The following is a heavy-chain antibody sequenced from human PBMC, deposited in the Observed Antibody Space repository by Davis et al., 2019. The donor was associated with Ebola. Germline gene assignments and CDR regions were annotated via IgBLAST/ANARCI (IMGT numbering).Heavy chain of an antibody. V-gene: IGHV4-34*01. J-gene: IGHJ4*02. CDR1: GGSFSGYY. CDR3: ARVGPARSGDY. CDR2: INHSGST. Sequence: GSLRLSCAVYGGSFSGYYWSWIRQPPGKGLEWIGEINHSGSTNYNPSLKSRVTISVDTSKNQFSLKLSSVTAADTAVYYCARVGPARSGDYWGQGTLVTVSS. D-gene: IGHD3-3*01.